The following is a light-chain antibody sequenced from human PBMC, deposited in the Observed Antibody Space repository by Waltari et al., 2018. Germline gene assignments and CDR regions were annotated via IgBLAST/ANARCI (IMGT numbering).Light chain of an antibody. CDR1: SSNIGPYY. CDR2: KNG. CDR3: AAWDDSLSGVI. Sequence: QSVLTQPPSASGTPGQRVTLSCSGSSSNIGPYYVYWYQLPPGTAPNLLTYKNGQRPSRFTDRFAAAKSGTSASRAISGLRSEDEADYYCAAWDDSLSGVIFGGGTKLTVL. J-gene: IGLJ2*01. V-gene: IGLV1-47*01.